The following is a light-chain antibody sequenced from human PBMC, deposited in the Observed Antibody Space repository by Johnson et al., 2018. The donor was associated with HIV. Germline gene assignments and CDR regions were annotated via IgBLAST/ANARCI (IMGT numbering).Light chain of an antibody. CDR3: GTWDSSLNV. V-gene: IGLV1-51*01. CDR2: DNH. CDR1: SSNIGNNY. J-gene: IGLJ1*01. Sequence: QSVLTQPPSVSAAPGQKVTIPCSGSSSNIGNNYASWYQQVPGTAPKLLIYDNHKRPSGIPARFSGSKSGTSATLGLTGLQTGDQADYYCGTWDSSLNVFGTGTKVTVL.